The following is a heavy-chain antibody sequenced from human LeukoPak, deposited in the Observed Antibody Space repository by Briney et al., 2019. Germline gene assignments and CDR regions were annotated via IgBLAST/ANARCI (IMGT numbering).Heavy chain of an antibody. CDR1: GFTFSSYA. CDR2: ISYDGSNK. J-gene: IGHJ4*02. D-gene: IGHD2-15*01. Sequence: PGRSLRLSCAASGFTFSSYAMHWVRQAPGKGLEWVAVISYDGSNKYYADSVKGRFTISRDNSKNTLYLQMNSLRAEDTAVYYCAKEPMVVTATKRSFDYWGQGTLVTVSS. V-gene: IGHV3-30-3*01. CDR3: AKEPMVVTATKRSFDY.